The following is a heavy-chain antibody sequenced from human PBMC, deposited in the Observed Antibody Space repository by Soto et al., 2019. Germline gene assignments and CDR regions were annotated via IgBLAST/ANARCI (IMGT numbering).Heavy chain of an antibody. V-gene: IGHV3-15*07. Sequence: PGGSLRLSCAASGFTFSNAWMNWVRQAPGKGLEWVGRIKSKTDGGTTDYAAPVKGRFTISRDDSKNTLYLQMNSLKTEDTAVYYCTTADSYDILTRDAFDIWGQGTMVTVSS. CDR3: TTADSYDILTRDAFDI. CDR2: IKSKTDGGTT. D-gene: IGHD3-9*01. CDR1: GFTFSNAW. J-gene: IGHJ3*02.